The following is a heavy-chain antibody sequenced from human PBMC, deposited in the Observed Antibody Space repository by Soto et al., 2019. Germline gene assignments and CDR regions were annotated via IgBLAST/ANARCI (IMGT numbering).Heavy chain of an antibody. CDR3: ARASGEGYGSYYYYYGMDL. Sequence: SQTLSLTCAIPGDSVSSNSAAWNWIRQSPSRGLEWLGRTYYRSKWYNDYAVSVKSRITINPDTSKNQFSLQLNSVTPEDTAVYYCARASGEGYGSYYYYYGMDLRGQGTTVTVSS. CDR1: GDSVSSNSAA. V-gene: IGHV6-1*01. D-gene: IGHD5-18*01. J-gene: IGHJ6*02. CDR2: TYYRSKWYN.